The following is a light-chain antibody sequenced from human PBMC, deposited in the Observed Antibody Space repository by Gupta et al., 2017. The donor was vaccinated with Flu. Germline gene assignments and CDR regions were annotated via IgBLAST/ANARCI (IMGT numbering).Light chain of an antibody. CDR2: ANN. Sequence: VTISCRGSSSNSGAGYDVHWYQQLPGTAPKLVIYANNFRPSGIPDRFSGSKSGASASLAITGLQAGDEADYYCQSYDSSLSGYVFGTGTKVTVL. CDR1: SSNSGAGYD. J-gene: IGLJ1*01. V-gene: IGLV1-40*03. CDR3: QSYDSSLSGYV.